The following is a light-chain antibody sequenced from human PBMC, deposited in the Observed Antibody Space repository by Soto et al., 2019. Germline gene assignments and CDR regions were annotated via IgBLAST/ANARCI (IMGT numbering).Light chain of an antibody. CDR3: QAYDYILTASV. Sequence: QSVLTQPPSVSGAPGQRVTLSCTGNTSNLGAGYDVHWYQQLPGAAPKLVIFGNRNRPSGVPERFSGSKSGTSASLAITGLQAEDEADYYYQAYDYILTASVFGGGTKVTVL. CDR2: GNR. J-gene: IGLJ3*02. CDR1: TSNLGAGYD. V-gene: IGLV1-40*01.